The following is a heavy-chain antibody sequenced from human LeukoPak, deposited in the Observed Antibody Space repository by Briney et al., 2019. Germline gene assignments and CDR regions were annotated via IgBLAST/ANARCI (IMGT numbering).Heavy chain of an antibody. CDR3: ARSTSGWYDTYFDY. Sequence: ASVKVSCKASGGTFSSYAISWVRQAPGQGLEWMGRIIPIFGTANYAQKFQGRVTITTDESTSTAYMELSSLRSEDTAMYYCARSTSGWYDTYFDYWGQGTLVTVSS. CDR2: IIPIFGTA. V-gene: IGHV1-69*05. J-gene: IGHJ4*02. D-gene: IGHD6-19*01. CDR1: GGTFSSYA.